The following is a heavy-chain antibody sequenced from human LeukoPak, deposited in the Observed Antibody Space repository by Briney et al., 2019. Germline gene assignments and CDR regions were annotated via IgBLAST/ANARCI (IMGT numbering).Heavy chain of an antibody. Sequence: SETLSLTCAVYGGSFSGYYWSWIRQPPGKGLEWIGEINHSGSTNYNPSLKSRVTISVDTSKNQFSLKLSSVTAADTAVYYCARGGEDVQYLDTKRSFDIWGLGTMVTVSS. V-gene: IGHV4-34*01. CDR1: GGSFSGYY. J-gene: IGHJ3*02. D-gene: IGHD3-9*01. CDR2: INHSGST. CDR3: ARGGEDVQYLDTKRSFDI.